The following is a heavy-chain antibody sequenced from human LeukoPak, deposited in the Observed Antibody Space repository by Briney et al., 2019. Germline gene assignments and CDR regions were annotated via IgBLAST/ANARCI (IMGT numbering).Heavy chain of an antibody. V-gene: IGHV4-39*01. D-gene: IGHD5-12*01. J-gene: IGHJ6*04. Sequence: SQTLSLTLSLSAASTVVINSDGGWTSHPPRNWLEWIGTIYLTGSLYYNPSLKSRVTISVDMSVSEFSLTLSSLPAVGSAVDFCARVLVIAATSSAYCTVDVWGKGTTVTVSS. CDR3: ARVLVIAATSSAYCTVDV. CDR1: AASTVVINSD. CDR2: IYLTGSL.